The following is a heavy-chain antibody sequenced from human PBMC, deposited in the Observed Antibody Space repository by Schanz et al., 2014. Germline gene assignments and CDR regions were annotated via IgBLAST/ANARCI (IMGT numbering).Heavy chain of an antibody. J-gene: IGHJ4*02. CDR2: ISGSGGST. CDR3: AKDPSHGDYDYYFDY. D-gene: IGHD3-22*01. V-gene: IGHV3-23*04. CDR1: GFIFSSYG. Sequence: EQLVESGGGVVQPGGSLRLSCAASGFIFSSYGLHWVRQAPGKGLEWVSGISGSGGSTYYADSVKGRFTISRDNSKTTLSLQMNSLRAEDTAVYYCAKDPSHGDYDYYFDYWGQGTLVTVSS.